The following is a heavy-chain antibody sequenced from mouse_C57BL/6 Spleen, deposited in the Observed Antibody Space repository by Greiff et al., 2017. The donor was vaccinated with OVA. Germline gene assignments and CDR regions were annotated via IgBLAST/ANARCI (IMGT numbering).Heavy chain of an antibody. V-gene: IGHV1-9*01. D-gene: IGHD2-3*01. Sequence: VQLQQSGAELMKPGASVKLSCKATGYTFTGYWIEWVKQRPGHGLEWIGEILPGSGSTNYTEKFKGKATFTADTSSNTAYMQLSSLTTEDSAIYYCARWLLRGFADWGQGTLVTVSA. CDR2: ILPGSGST. CDR1: GYTFTGYW. J-gene: IGHJ3*01. CDR3: ARWLLRGFAD.